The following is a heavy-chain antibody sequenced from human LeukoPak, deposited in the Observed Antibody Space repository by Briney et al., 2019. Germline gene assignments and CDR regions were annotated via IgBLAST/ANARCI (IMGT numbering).Heavy chain of an antibody. D-gene: IGHD2-21*01. Sequence: ASVKVSCKTSGYIFNHYSISWVRQAPGQGLEWMGWINTYNGITKYAQKFQGRVAMSTDTSTRTVYMDLRGLGPDDTAVYLCATDGGWAYHDHPIGNWGQGTQVTVSS. J-gene: IGHJ4*02. V-gene: IGHV1-18*04. CDR1: GYIFNHYS. CDR2: INTYNGIT. CDR3: ATDGGWAYHDHPIGN.